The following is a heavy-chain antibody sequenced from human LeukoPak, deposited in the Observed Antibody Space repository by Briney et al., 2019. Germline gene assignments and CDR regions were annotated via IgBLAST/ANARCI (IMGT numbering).Heavy chain of an antibody. J-gene: IGHJ4*02. D-gene: IGHD1-26*01. Sequence: GESLKISCKGSGYRFSNYYIDWARHMPGKGLDWMGVMYPGGSDIRYSPSFQGQVTISADKSIDTAYLQWSSLKASDSAMYYCASRTGSYYPFDSWGQGTLATVSS. CDR2: MYPGGSDI. CDR1: GYRFSNYY. CDR3: ASRTGSYYPFDS. V-gene: IGHV5-51*01.